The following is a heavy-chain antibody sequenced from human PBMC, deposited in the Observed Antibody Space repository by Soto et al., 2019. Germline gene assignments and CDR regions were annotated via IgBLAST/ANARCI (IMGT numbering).Heavy chain of an antibody. J-gene: IGHJ4*02. V-gene: IGHV4-4*02. CDR2: IYHTEST. D-gene: IGHD4-17*01. CDR1: GDSISSSFW. CDR3: ERYDFGTFDY. Sequence: AETLSLTCAVSGDSISSSFWWRWVREPPGKGLEWIGEIYHTESTVYNPSLKSRVTISVDKSKNQFSLNLDSVTAADTAVYYCERYDFGTFDYWGRGILVTVSS.